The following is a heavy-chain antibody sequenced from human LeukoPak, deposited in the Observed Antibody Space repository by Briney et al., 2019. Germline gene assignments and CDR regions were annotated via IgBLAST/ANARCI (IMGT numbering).Heavy chain of an antibody. D-gene: IGHD2-8*02. V-gene: IGHV1-46*01. CDR3: ARENDTGFDF. CDR1: GYTFTRYY. J-gene: IGHJ4*02. CDR2: INPSGCNP. Sequence: ASVKVSCKASGYTFTRYYMHWVRQAPGQGLEWMGIINPSGCNPSLAQQLKGRVNMTRDTSTITVYMEPGGLRSEYTSVYYCARENDTGFDFWGQGTLVTVSS.